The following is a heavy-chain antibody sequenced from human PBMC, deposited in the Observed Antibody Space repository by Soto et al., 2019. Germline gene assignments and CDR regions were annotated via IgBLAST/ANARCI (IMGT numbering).Heavy chain of an antibody. CDR2: IYYSGST. CDR1: AGSIDRAGYY. V-gene: IGHV4-31*03. Sequence: SETLSLTCTVSAGSIDRAGYYWSWIRQHPGKGLEWIGYIYYSGSTYYNPSLKSRVTISVDTSKNQFSLKLSSVTAADTAVYYCARTPSAWGQGTLVTVSS. J-gene: IGHJ5*02. CDR3: ARTPSA.